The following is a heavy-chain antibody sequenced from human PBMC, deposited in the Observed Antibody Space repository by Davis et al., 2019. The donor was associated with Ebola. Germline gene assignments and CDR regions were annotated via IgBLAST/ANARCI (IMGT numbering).Heavy chain of an antibody. V-gene: IGHV3-74*01. CDR3: ARGELGGDY. D-gene: IGHD1-7*01. J-gene: IGHJ4*02. Sequence: GESLKISCAASGFTFSSYWMHWVRQAPGKGLVWVSRINPDGSFTDYADSVKGRFTISRDNAKNSLYLQMNSLRDEDTAVYYCARGELGGDYYGQGTLVTVSS. CDR2: INPDGSFT. CDR1: GFTFSSYW.